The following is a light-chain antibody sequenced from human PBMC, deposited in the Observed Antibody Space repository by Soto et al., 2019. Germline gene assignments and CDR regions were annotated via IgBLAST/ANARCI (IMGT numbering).Light chain of an antibody. Sequence: QSALTQPASVSGSPGHSTTISCTGTSSDVGDYNYISWYQQQPGNAPKLIIYEVTNRPSGVSNRFSGSKSGNTASLTISGLQAEDEAEYFCTSYRGTTLGVLFGGGTKVTV. V-gene: IGLV2-14*01. CDR3: TSYRGTTLGVL. CDR2: EVT. CDR1: SSDVGDYNY. J-gene: IGLJ2*01.